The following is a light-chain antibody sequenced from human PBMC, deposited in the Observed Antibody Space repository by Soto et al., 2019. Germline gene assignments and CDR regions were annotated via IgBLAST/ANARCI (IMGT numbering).Light chain of an antibody. CDR2: EGI. V-gene: IGLV2-14*02. CDR3: CSYTSSTTPL. J-gene: IGLJ2*01. CDR1: SSTVGGFNV. Sequence: QSALTQPASVSGSPGQSITISCTGTSSTVGGFNVVSWYQQHPGKAPKVIIYEGIKRPSGVSNRFSGSNSGSTASLTISGLQAEDEADYYCCSYTSSTTPLFGGGTKVTVL.